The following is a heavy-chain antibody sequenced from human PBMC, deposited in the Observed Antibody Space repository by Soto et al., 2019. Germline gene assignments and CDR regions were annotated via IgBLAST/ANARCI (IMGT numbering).Heavy chain of an antibody. D-gene: IGHD6-13*01. V-gene: IGHV3-13*01. CDR1: GFTFSSYD. J-gene: IGHJ4*02. CDR2: IGTAGDT. CDR3: AIFADIAAAGTFNL. Sequence: GGSLRLSCAASGFTFSSYDMHWVRQATGKGLEWVSAIGTAGDTYYPGSVKGRFTISRENAKNSLYLQMNSLRAGDTAVYYCAIFADIAAAGTFNLWGQGTLVTVSS.